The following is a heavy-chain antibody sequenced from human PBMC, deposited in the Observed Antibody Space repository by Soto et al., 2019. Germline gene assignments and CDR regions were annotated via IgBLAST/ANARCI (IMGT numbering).Heavy chain of an antibody. CDR1: GFTFDDYA. J-gene: IGHJ4*02. V-gene: IGHV3-9*01. CDR3: AKSFVVVPAASSGVAFDY. CDR2: ISWNSGSI. D-gene: IGHD2-2*01. Sequence: GGSLRLSCAASGFTFDDYAMHWVRQAPGKGLEWVSGISWNSGSIGYADSVKGRFTISRDNAKNSLYLQMNSLRAEDTALYYCAKSFVVVPAASSGVAFDYWGQGTLVTVSS.